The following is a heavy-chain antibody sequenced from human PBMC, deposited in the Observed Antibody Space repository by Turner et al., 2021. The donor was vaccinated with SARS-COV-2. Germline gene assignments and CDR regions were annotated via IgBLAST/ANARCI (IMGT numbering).Heavy chain of an antibody. D-gene: IGHD3-3*01. Sequence: EVQLVEAGGALVQPGGSLRLSCAASGVTFSRYWMNWVRQAPGKGLGWVATIKQDASEINYADSVKGRFTIFRDNANNSLHLQMNSLRAEDTGVYYCARGRFLEDYWGRGTLITVSS. CDR1: GVTFSRYW. V-gene: IGHV3-7*03. CDR2: IKQDASEI. CDR3: ARGRFLEDY. J-gene: IGHJ4*02.